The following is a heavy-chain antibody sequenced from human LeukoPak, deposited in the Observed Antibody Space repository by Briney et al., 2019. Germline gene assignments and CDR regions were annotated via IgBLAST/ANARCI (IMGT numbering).Heavy chain of an antibody. CDR2: IIPIFGTA. CDR3: VNSLWFGNDAFDI. J-gene: IGHJ3*02. CDR1: GGTFSSYA. V-gene: IGHV1-69*13. D-gene: IGHD3-10*01. Sequence: SVKVSCKASGGTFSSYAISWVRQAPGQGLEWMGGIIPIFGTANYAQKFQGRVTITADESTSTAYMELSSLRSEDTAVYYCVNSLWFGNDAFDIWGQGTMVTVSS.